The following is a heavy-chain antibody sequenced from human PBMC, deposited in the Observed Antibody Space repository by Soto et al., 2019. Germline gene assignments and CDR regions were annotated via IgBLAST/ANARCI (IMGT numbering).Heavy chain of an antibody. J-gene: IGHJ4*02. Sequence: GGCLRLSCSASGFTFSSYAMHWVRQAPGKGLEYVSAISSNGGSTYYADSVKGRFTISRDNSKNTLYLQMNSLRAEDTAVYYCARNGDTYYYDSSGYSPFDYWGQGTLVTVSS. CDR3: ARNGDTYYYDSSGYSPFDY. D-gene: IGHD3-22*01. CDR1: GFTFSSYA. V-gene: IGHV3-64*04. CDR2: ISSNGGST.